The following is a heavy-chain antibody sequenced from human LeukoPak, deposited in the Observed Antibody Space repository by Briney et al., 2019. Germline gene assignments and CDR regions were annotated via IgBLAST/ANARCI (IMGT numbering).Heavy chain of an antibody. Sequence: SQTLSLTCTVSGGSISSGGYYWSWIRQHPGRGLEWIGYIYYSGSTYYNPSLKSRVTISVDKSKNQFSLKLSSVTAADTAVYYCARFPDSWGSMGGVAFDIWGQGTMVTVSS. D-gene: IGHD7-27*01. CDR2: IYYSGST. CDR3: ARFPDSWGSMGGVAFDI. V-gene: IGHV4-31*03. J-gene: IGHJ3*02. CDR1: GGSISSGGYY.